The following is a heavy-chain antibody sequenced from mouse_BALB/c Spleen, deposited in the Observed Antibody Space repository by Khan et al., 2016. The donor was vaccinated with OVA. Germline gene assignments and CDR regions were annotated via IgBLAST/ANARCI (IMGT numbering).Heavy chain of an antibody. CDR2: ISGDSSTI. D-gene: IGHD1-1*01. Sequence: EVQLQESGGGLVQPGGSRKLSCAASGFTFSSYGMHWVRQAPEKGLEWVAYISGDSSTIYYADTVKGRFTISRDNPKNTLFLQMTSLMSEDTAMYYCATSYYYGYYFDYWGQGTTLTVSS. V-gene: IGHV5-17*02. J-gene: IGHJ2*01. CDR3: ATSYYYGYYFDY. CDR1: GFTFSSYG.